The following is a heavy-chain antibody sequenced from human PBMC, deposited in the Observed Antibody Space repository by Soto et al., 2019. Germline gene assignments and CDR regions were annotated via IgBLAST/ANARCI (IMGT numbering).Heavy chain of an antibody. V-gene: IGHV4-4*02. Sequence: SETLSLTCAVSDGSISSTNWWTWVRQSPGRGLEWIGEIYHSGTTNYSPSLTSRVNIAVDMSTNHFSLTLIAVTAADTAGYYCAFPGMAECDYWGKGIRVT. D-gene: IGHD5-18*01. CDR2: IYHSGTT. J-gene: IGHJ4*02. CDR1: DGSISSTNW. CDR3: AFPGMAECDY.